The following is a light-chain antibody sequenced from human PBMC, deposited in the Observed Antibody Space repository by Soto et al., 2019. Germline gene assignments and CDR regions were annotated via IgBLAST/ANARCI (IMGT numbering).Light chain of an antibody. J-gene: IGLJ2*01. Sequence: QTVVTQEPSLTVSPGGTVTLTCGSSTGAVTSGHYPYWFQQKPGQAPRTLIYDTSNKHSWTPARFSGSLLGGKAALTLSGAQPEDEAEYYCLLSYSGARGVFGGVTKLTVL. CDR1: TGAVTSGHY. CDR2: DTS. V-gene: IGLV7-46*01. CDR3: LLSYSGARGV.